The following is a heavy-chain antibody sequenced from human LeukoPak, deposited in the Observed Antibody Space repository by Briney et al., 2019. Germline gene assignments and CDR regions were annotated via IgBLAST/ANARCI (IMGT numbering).Heavy chain of an antibody. D-gene: IGHD1-26*01. J-gene: IGHJ4*02. CDR1: GYTFGDYG. Sequence: GGSLRLSCAASGYTFGDYGMSWVRQVPGKGLEWVSGLNRNGDITGYADFVQGRFTISRDNAKNSLYLQMNSLRVEDTALYYCARKGLGGELGGFDSWGQGTLVTVSS. V-gene: IGHV3-20*04. CDR3: ARKGLGGELGGFDS. CDR2: LNRNGDIT.